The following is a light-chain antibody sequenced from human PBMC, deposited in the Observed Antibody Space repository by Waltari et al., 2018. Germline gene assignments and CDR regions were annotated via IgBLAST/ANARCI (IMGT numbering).Light chain of an antibody. Sequence: QSVLTQPPSASGTPGQTVTISCSGSASNIGAQTVNWYQQVPGTAPKLLIYSNNQRPSGVPDRFSGSKSGTSASLAISGLQSEDEAVYYCAPWDNSLNGPVFGGGTKLTVL. J-gene: IGLJ2*01. CDR1: ASNIGAQT. V-gene: IGLV1-44*01. CDR3: APWDNSLNGPV. CDR2: SNN.